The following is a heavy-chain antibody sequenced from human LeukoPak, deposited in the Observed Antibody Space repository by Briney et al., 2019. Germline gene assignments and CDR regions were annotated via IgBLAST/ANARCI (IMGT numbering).Heavy chain of an antibody. Sequence: SGGSLRLSCAASGFTVSSNYMSWVRQAPGKGLEWVSVIYSGGSTYYADSVKGRFTISRDNSKNTLFLQMNSLRAEDTAVYYCARGSFRYFDLFDYWGQGTLVTVSS. V-gene: IGHV3-66*01. J-gene: IGHJ4*02. CDR3: ARGSFRYFDLFDY. CDR2: IYSGGST. CDR1: GFTVSSNY. D-gene: IGHD3-9*01.